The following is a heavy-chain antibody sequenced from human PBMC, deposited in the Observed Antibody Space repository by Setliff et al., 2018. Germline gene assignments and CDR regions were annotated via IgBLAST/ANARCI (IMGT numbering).Heavy chain of an antibody. CDR2: IKQDGSEK. CDR3: ARDSGQAAAGLAYYYGMDV. J-gene: IGHJ6*02. V-gene: IGHV3-7*01. D-gene: IGHD6-13*01. CDR1: GFTFSSYW. Sequence: PGGSLRLSCAASGFTFSSYWMSWVRQAPGKGLEWVVNIKQDGSEKYYVDSVKGRFTISRDNAKNSLYLQMNSLRAEDTAVYYCARDSGQAAAGLAYYYGMDVWGQGTTVTVSS.